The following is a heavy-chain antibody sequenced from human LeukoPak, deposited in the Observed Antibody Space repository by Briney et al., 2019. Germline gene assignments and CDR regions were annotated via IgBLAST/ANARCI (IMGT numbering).Heavy chain of an antibody. D-gene: IGHD1-7*01. Sequence: PSETLSLTCTVSGYSISSGYYWGWIRQPPGKGLEWIGSIYHSGSTNYNPSLKSRVTISVDTSKNQFSLKLSSVTAADTAVYYCARTQSSVLELPSYYFDYWGQGTLVTVSS. CDR2: IYHSGST. CDR3: ARTQSSVLELPSYYFDY. J-gene: IGHJ4*02. CDR1: GYSISSGYY. V-gene: IGHV4-38-2*02.